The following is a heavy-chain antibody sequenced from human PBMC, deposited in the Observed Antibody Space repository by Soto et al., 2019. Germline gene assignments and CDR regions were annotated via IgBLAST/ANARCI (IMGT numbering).Heavy chain of an antibody. D-gene: IGHD5-18*01. CDR3: ARDRVDTAMVGYYGMDV. Sequence: QVQLVQSGAEVKKPGASVKVSCKASGYTFTSYYMHWVRQAPGQGLEWMGIINPSGGSTSYAQKFQGRVTMTRDTSTSTVYMELSSLRSEDTAVYYCARDRVDTAMVGYYGMDVWGQGTTVTVSS. CDR2: INPSGGST. J-gene: IGHJ6*02. V-gene: IGHV1-46*01. CDR1: GYTFTSYY.